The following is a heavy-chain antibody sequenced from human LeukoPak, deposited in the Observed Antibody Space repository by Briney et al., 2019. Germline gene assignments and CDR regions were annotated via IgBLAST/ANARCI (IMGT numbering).Heavy chain of an antibody. CDR3: ARRDIVATHDY. CDR2: IYYSGST. D-gene: IGHD5-12*01. Sequence: PSETLSLTCTVSGGSISSYYWSWIRQPPGKGLEWIGYIYYSGSTNYNPSLKSRVTISVDTSKNQFSLKLSPVTAADTAVYYCARRDIVATHDYWGQGTLVTVSS. CDR1: GGSISSYY. V-gene: IGHV4-59*08. J-gene: IGHJ4*02.